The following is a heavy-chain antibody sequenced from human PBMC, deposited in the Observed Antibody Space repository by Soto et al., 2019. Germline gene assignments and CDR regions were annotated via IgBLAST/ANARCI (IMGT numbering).Heavy chain of an antibody. V-gene: IGHV4-59*01. Sequence: SSETLSLTCTVSGGSISSYYWSWIRQPPGKGLEWIGYIYYSGSTNYNPSLKSRVTISVDTSKNQFSLKLSSVTAADTAVYYCARVGDGYYLYYFDYWGQGTLVTVSS. CDR1: GGSISSYY. J-gene: IGHJ4*02. CDR3: ARVGDGYYLYYFDY. CDR2: IYYSGST. D-gene: IGHD1-26*01.